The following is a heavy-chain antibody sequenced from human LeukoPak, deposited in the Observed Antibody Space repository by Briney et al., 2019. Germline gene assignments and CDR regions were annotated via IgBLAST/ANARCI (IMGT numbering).Heavy chain of an antibody. J-gene: IGHJ4*02. D-gene: IGHD6-19*01. Sequence: PSESLSLTCTVSGGSISSYYWSWIRQPPGKGLEWIGYIYYSGSTNYNPSLKSRVTISVDTSKNQFSLKLSSVTAADTAVYYCARAGDSYSSGWYTLNYWGQGTLVTVSS. V-gene: IGHV4-59*01. CDR1: GGSISSYY. CDR3: ARAGDSYSSGWYTLNY. CDR2: IYYSGST.